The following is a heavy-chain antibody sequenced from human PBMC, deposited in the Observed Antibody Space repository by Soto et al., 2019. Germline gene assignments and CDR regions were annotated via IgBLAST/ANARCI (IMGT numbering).Heavy chain of an antibody. Sequence: ASVKVSCKASGDTFTSYYMHWVRQAPGQGLEWMGIINPSGGSTSYAQKFQGRVTMTRDTSTSTVYMELSSLRSEDTAVYYCARSTVTKPYSYGMDVWGQGTTLTVSS. V-gene: IGHV1-46*03. D-gene: IGHD4-17*01. CDR3: ARSTVTKPYSYGMDV. J-gene: IGHJ6*02. CDR1: GDTFTSYY. CDR2: INPSGGST.